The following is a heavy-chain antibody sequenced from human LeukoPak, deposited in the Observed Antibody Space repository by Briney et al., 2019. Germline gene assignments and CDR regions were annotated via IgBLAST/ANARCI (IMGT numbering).Heavy chain of an antibody. CDR3: TTVSGGYGRPFDI. CDR1: GFTFSSYA. J-gene: IGHJ3*02. CDR2: IKSKTDGGTT. V-gene: IGHV3-15*01. Sequence: PGGSLRLSCAASGFTFSSYAMSWVRQAPGKGLEWVGRIKSKTDGGTTDYAAPVKGRFTISRDDSKNTLYLQMNSLKTEDTAVYYCTTVSGGYGRPFDIWGQGTMVTVSS. D-gene: IGHD5-12*01.